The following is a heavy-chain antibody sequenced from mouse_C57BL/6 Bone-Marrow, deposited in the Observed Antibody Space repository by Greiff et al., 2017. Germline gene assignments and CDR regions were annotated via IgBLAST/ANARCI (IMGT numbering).Heavy chain of an antibody. CDR1: GYTFTSYW. V-gene: IGHV1-64*01. CDR2: IHPNSGST. D-gene: IGHD1-1*01. CDR3: ARGGLLRYPYFDY. J-gene: IGHJ2*01. Sequence: QVQLQQPGAELVKPGASVKLSCKASGYTFTSYWMHWVKQRPGQGLEWIGMIHPNSGSTNYNEKFKSKATLTVDKSSSTAYMQLSSLTSEDSAVYYCARGGLLRYPYFDYWGQCTTLTVSS.